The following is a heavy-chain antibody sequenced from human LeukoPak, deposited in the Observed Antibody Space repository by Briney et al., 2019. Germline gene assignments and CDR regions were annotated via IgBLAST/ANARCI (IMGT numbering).Heavy chain of an antibody. Sequence: SGGSLRLSCAASGFTFSSYSMNWVRQAPGKGLEWVSSISSSSSYIYYADSVKGRFTISGDNAKNSLYLQLSSLRAEDTAVYYCAFLTTVVTHPYWGQGTLVTVSS. CDR2: ISSSSSYI. CDR3: AFLTTVVTHPY. CDR1: GFTFSSYS. D-gene: IGHD4-23*01. V-gene: IGHV3-21*01. J-gene: IGHJ4*02.